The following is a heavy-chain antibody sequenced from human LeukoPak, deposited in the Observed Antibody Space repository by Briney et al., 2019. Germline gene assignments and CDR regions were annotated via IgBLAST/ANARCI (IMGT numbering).Heavy chain of an antibody. Sequence: ASVKVSCKASGYTFISYGINWVRRAPGQGLEWMGWISPYNGNTNYPQKFQGRVTMTTDTSTSTTSMELKSLGSDDTAVYYCTKEASEGSRFSYGYFHEWGQGTLVTVSS. V-gene: IGHV1-18*01. CDR3: TKEASEGSRFSYGYFHE. D-gene: IGHD5-18*01. J-gene: IGHJ4*02. CDR1: GYTFISYG. CDR2: ISPYNGNT.